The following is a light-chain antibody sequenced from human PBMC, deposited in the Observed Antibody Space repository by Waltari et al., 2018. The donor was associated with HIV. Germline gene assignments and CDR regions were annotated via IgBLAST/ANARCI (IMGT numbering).Light chain of an antibody. J-gene: IGKJ2*01. CDR1: QSVSSY. Sequence: ILVNQSPTTLAFSPGEKTTLSCRASQSVSSYLAWYQQKPGQAPRLLIYDASNRATGIPARFSGSGSGTDFTLTISSLEPEDFAVYYCQQRSNWPPNTFGQGTKLEIK. CDR2: DAS. CDR3: QQRSNWPPNT. V-gene: IGKV3-11*01.